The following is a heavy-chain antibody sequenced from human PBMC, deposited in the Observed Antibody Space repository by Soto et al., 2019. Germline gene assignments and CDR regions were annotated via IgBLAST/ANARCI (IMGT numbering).Heavy chain of an antibody. CDR1: GGSFSGYY. CDR3: ARGISMTVEVQRDAPDKYFFDS. CDR2: INHSGRS. V-gene: IGHV4-34*01. Sequence: SETLSLTCAVYGGSFSGYYWTWIRQPPGKGLEWIAEINHSGRSNSNPSLKSRVTVSVDTSKNQFSLKLSSVTAADTAVYYCARGISMTVEVQRDAPDKYFFDSWGQGTLVTVSS. J-gene: IGHJ4*02. D-gene: IGHD3-22*01.